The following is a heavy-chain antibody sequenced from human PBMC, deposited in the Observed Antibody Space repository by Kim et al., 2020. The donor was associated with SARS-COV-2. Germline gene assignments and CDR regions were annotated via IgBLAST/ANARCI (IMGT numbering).Heavy chain of an antibody. CDR2: ISSSSSTI. V-gene: IGHV3-48*02. D-gene: IGHD6-13*01. CDR3: ARDGPGVSSSYYFDY. J-gene: IGHJ4*02. CDR1: GFTFSSYS. Sequence: GGSLRLSCAASGFTFSSYSMNWVRQAPGKGLEWVSYISSSSSTIYYAYSVKGRSNISRDNAKNLLYLPMNSLRDEDTAAYYCARDGPGVSSSYYFDYLGQGTLVTVSS.